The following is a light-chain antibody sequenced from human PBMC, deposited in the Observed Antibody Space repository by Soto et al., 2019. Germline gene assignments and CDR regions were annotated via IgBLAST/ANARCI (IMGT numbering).Light chain of an antibody. CDR1: SANIGSNT. J-gene: IGLJ2*01. CDR2: SNN. Sequence: QLVLTQPPSASGTPGQGVTISCSGSSANIGSNTVNWYQQLPGTAPKLLIYSNNQRPSGVPDRFSGSKSGTSASLAISGLQSDDEADYYCAAWDDSLDGVLFGGGTKLTVL. V-gene: IGLV1-44*01. CDR3: AAWDDSLDGVL.